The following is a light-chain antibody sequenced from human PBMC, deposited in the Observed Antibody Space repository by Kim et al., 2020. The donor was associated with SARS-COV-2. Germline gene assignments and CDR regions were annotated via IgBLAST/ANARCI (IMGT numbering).Light chain of an antibody. Sequence: SSELTQDPAVSVALGQTVTMTCQGDSLRSQFANWYQQSPGQSPVLVLHGRNSRPSGIPDRFSGSRSGDTASLTTTGAQAEDEADYYCTSRDSSVYHVIFG. CDR1: SLRSQF. CDR3: TSRDSSVYHVI. CDR2: GRN. V-gene: IGLV3-19*01. J-gene: IGLJ2*01.